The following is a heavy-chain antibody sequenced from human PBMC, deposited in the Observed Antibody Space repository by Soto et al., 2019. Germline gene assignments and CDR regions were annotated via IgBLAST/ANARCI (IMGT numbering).Heavy chain of an antibody. J-gene: IGHJ3*02. CDR2: ISYDGSNK. D-gene: IGHD3-3*01. CDR1: GFTFRSYG. CDR3: AKPSLRFLPDAFDI. V-gene: IGHV3-30*18. Sequence: GGALGLSCAASGFTFRSYGMHWVRQAPGKGLEWVAVISYDGSNKYYADSVKGRFTISRDNSKNTLYLQMNSLRAEDTAVYYCAKPSLRFLPDAFDIWGQGTMVPVPS.